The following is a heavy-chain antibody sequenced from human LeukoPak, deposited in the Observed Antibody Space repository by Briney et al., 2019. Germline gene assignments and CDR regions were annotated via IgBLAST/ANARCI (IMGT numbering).Heavy chain of an antibody. V-gene: IGHV1-18*01. Sequence: ASVKVSCKASGYTFTSYGISWVRQAPGQGLEWMGWISAYNGNTNYAQKLQGRVTMTTDTSTSTAYMELRSLRSDDTAVYYCASPASSWYVRYYYYGMDVWGQGTTVTVSS. CDR2: ISAYNGNT. CDR1: GYTFTSYG. J-gene: IGHJ6*02. CDR3: ASPASSWYVRYYYYGMDV. D-gene: IGHD6-13*01.